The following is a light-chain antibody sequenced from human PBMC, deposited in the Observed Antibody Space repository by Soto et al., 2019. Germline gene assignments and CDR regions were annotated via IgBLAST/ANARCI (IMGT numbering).Light chain of an antibody. J-gene: IGKJ4*01. CDR1: QSVLFSSNNKNF. CDR2: WAS. V-gene: IGKV4-1*01. Sequence: DIVLTQSPEPLTVPLGERATINCKSSQSVLFSSNNKNFLAWYQQKPGQPPKLLFYWASTRESGVPDRFSGSGSGTDFTLTISSLQAEDVAVYYCQQYYSPPLTFGGGTKVEIK. CDR3: QQYYSPPLT.